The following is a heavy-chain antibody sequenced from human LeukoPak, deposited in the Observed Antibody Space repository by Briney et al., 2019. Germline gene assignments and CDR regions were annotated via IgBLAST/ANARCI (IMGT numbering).Heavy chain of an antibody. CDR1: GGSISTYY. D-gene: IGHD2-2*01. J-gene: IGHJ4*02. Sequence: SETLSLTCTVSGGSISTYYWNWIRQPPGKGLEWIGYIYYSGSTNYNPSLKSRVTMSVDTSKNQFSLKLSSVTAADTAVYYCAGGGCSSTSCYPRYWGQGTLVTVSS. V-gene: IGHV4-59*08. CDR3: AGGGCSSTSCYPRY. CDR2: IYYSGST.